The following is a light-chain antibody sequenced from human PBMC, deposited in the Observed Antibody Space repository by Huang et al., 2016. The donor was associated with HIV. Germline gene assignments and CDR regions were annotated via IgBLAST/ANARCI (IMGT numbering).Light chain of an antibody. J-gene: IGKJ4*01. CDR2: GAS. CDR1: QDISSY. CDR3: QQLNSYPVT. V-gene: IGKV1-9*01. Sequence: IQLTQSPSSLSASVGDRVIITCRASQDISSYLAWYHQRPGKAPKLLIDGASTLQSGVPSRFSGSGSGTDFTLTISSLQPEDSATYYCQQLNSYPVTFGGGTKVEVK.